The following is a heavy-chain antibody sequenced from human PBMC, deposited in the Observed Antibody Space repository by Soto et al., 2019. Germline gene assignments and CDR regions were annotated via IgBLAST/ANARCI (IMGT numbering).Heavy chain of an antibody. D-gene: IGHD3-10*01. V-gene: IGHV3-21*01. CDR1: GFTFSSYS. J-gene: IGHJ6*02. Sequence: EVQLVESGGGLVKPGGSLRLSCAASGFTFSSYSMNWVRQAPGKGVEWVSSISSSSSYIYYADSVKGRFTISRDNAKNSLYLQMNSLRAEDTAVYYCARASGRGYYYYGMDVWGQGTTVTVSS. CDR2: ISSSSSYI. CDR3: ARASGRGYYYYGMDV.